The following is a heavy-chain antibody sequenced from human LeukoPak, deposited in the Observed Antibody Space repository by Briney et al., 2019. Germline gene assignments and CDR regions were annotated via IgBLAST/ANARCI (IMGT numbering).Heavy chain of an antibody. CDR1: GFSFNWSG. CDR3: VKGSLGRVFEH. J-gene: IGHJ4*02. Sequence: PGGSLRLSCAASGFSFNWSGMHWVRQARGKGLEWVAFIGYDVSNKRYLDSVRGRFTVSRDNSRNTLYLQMNSLRPEDTAMYHCVKGSLGRVFEHWGQGTLVAVSS. V-gene: IGHV3-30*02. CDR2: IGYDVSNK. D-gene: IGHD3-10*01.